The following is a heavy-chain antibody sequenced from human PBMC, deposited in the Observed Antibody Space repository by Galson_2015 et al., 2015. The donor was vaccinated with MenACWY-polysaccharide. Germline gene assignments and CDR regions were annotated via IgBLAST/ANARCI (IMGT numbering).Heavy chain of an antibody. Sequence: LRLSCAASGFAFSSNSMNWVRQAPGKGLEWVSYISSSSGTIYYADSVKGRFTISRDDAKNSLYLQMNSLRAEDTAVYYCASTSPNSFWGQGARVIVSS. CDR2: ISSSSGTI. CDR3: ASTSPNSF. J-gene: IGHJ4*02. D-gene: IGHD2-21*01. V-gene: IGHV3-48*01. CDR1: GFAFSSNS.